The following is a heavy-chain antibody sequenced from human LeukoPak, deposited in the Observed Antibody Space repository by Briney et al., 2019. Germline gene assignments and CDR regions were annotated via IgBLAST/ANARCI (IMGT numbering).Heavy chain of an antibody. D-gene: IGHD4-17*01. CDR3: ARVHTGYFDY. Sequence: GGSLRLSSAASGFTFTSFGMSSVRQAPGKGVGGGANIKQDGSERDYVESGTCRFTISRDNAKTSLYLQMNSLRAEDTAVYYCARVHTGYFDYWGQGTLVTVSS. CDR2: IKQDGSER. V-gene: IGHV3-7*01. J-gene: IGHJ4*02. CDR1: GFTFTSFG.